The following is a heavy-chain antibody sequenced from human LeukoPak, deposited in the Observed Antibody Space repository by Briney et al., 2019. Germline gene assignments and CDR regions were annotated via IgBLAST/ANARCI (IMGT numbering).Heavy chain of an antibody. V-gene: IGHV5-51*01. Sequence: GESLKISCQGSGYSFTSYWIGWVRQMPGKGLEWMGIIYPGDSDTRYSPSFQGQVTISADKSISTAYLQWSSLKASDTAMYYCARCSGSYYCDYYGMDVWGQGTTVTVSS. CDR1: GYSFTSYW. CDR3: ARCSGSYYCDYYGMDV. J-gene: IGHJ6*02. D-gene: IGHD1-26*01. CDR2: IYPGDSDT.